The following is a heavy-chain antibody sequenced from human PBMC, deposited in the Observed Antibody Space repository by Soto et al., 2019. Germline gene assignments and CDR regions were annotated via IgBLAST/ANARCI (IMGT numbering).Heavy chain of an antibody. V-gene: IGHV1-2*02. D-gene: IGHD6-6*01. Sequence: ASVKVSCKATGYTFTGYYMHWVRQAPGQGLEWMGWINPNSGDTNYAQKFQGRVTMTRDTSTSTAYMELSRLRSDDTAVYYCARWEYSSSSGPGFWGQGTLVTVSS. CDR1: GYTFTGYY. J-gene: IGHJ4*02. CDR2: INPNSGDT. CDR3: ARWEYSSSSGPGF.